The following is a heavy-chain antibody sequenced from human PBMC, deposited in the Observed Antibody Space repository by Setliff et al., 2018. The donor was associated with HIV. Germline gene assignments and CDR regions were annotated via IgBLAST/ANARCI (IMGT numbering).Heavy chain of an antibody. Sequence: GGSLRLSCAASGFTFSTYWMSWVRQAPGKGLEWVANIKQDGSEKNYMDSVKGRFTISRDNAKNSLYLQMNSLRVEGTAVYYCATDCAVVGGTGSLDSWGQGTLVTVSS. J-gene: IGHJ4*02. CDR1: GFTFSTYW. V-gene: IGHV3-7*05. D-gene: IGHD1-26*01. CDR3: ATDCAVVGGTGSLDS. CDR2: IKQDGSEK.